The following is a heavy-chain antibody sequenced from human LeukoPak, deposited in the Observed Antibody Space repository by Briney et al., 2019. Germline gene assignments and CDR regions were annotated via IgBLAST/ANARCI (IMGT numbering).Heavy chain of an antibody. D-gene: IGHD6-13*01. Sequence: ASVKVSCKASGYTFSDYYMHWVRQAPGHGLEWMGWINPNSGDTSYAQKFQGRVAMTRDTSISTAYMELSGLQSDDSAVYYCARTQREGKYSSSWSYRGRPDCYYHYGMDVWGQGSTVTV. J-gene: IGHJ6*02. CDR1: GYTFSDYY. CDR3: ARTQREGKYSSSWSYRGRPDCYYHYGMDV. CDR2: INPNSGDT. V-gene: IGHV1-2*02.